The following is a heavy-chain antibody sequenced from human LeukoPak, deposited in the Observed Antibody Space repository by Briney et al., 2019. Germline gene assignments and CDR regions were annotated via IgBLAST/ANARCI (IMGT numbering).Heavy chain of an antibody. V-gene: IGHV1-8*01. CDR1: GYTFTSYD. CDR2: MNPNSGNT. CDR3: ARVPDYGDYVENWFDP. J-gene: IGHJ5*02. Sequence: ASVKVSCKASGYTFTSYDINWVRQATGQGLEWMGWMNPNSGNTGYAQKFQGRGNMTRNTSISTAYMELSSLRSEDTAVYYCARVPDYGDYVENWFDPWGQGTLVTVSS. D-gene: IGHD4-17*01.